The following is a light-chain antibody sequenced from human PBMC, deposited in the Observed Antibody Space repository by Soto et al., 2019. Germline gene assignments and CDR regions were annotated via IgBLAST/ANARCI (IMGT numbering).Light chain of an antibody. J-gene: IGKJ4*01. CDR2: GAS. V-gene: IGKV3-15*01. Sequence: EIVMTQSPATLSVSPGERATLSCRASQSVSSNLAWYQQKPGQAPRLLIYGASNRATGIPARFSGSGSGTEFTITISSLQSEDFAVYYCQQYNNWPGTFGGGTKVEIK. CDR1: QSVSSN. CDR3: QQYNNWPGT.